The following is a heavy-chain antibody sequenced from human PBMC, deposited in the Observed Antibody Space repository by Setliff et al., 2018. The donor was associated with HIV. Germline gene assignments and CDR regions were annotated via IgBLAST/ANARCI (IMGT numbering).Heavy chain of an antibody. J-gene: IGHJ4*02. CDR3: ARQPETYYYDGGVYFPGPYFDY. CDR2: INGGGAT. Sequence: SETLSLTCAVYGGSFTDHYWNWIRQAPGKGLEWIGEINGGGATTYNPSLKRRLTMSVDASKSHFSLGLTSVTAADTAVYYCARQPETYYYDGGVYFPGPYFDYWGQGAPVTVSS. V-gene: IGHV4-34*01. CDR1: GGSFTDHY. D-gene: IGHD3-22*01.